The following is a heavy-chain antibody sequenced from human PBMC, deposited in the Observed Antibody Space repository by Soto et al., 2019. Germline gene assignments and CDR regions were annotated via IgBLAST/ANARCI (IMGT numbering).Heavy chain of an antibody. D-gene: IGHD3-3*01. J-gene: IGHJ6*02. CDR3: ARAFWSGYPSSSYYYGMDV. Sequence: QVQLVQSGAEVKKPGSSVKVSCKASGGTFSSYAISWVRQAPGQGLEWMGGIIPIFGTANYAQKFQGRVTITADESTCTAYMELRSLRAEDTAVYYCARAFWSGYPSSSYYYGMDVWGQGTTVTVSS. V-gene: IGHV1-69*01. CDR2: IIPIFGTA. CDR1: GGTFSSYA.